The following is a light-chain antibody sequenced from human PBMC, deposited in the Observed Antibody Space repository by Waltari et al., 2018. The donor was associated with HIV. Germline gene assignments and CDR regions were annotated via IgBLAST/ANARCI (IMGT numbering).Light chain of an antibody. J-gene: IGLJ2*01. CDR2: ANI. CDR3: QSFDSSLTTSGVI. CDR1: SPHIGAGYD. Sequence: QSVLTQPPSVSGAPGQRVTISCTGSSPHIGAGYDVHWYQQRPGTAPKLLIYANINRPSGVPDRFSGSKSGSSASLAITGLQAEDEAHYYCQSFDSSLTTSGVIFGGGTKLTVL. V-gene: IGLV1-40*01.